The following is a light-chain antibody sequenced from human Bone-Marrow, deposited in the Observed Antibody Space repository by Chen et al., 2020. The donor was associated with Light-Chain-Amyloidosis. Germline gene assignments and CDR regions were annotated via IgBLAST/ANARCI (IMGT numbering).Light chain of an antibody. V-gene: IGKV1-39*01. CDR2: AAS. Sequence: DIQMPQSPSSLSASIGDRVTLTRRASQSISTYLNWYQQKPGKAPKLLIYAASSLQSGGPSRFSGSGSGTEFTLTISSLQHEDFATYYCQQSYITPQVTFGGGTKVEIK. CDR1: QSISTY. J-gene: IGKJ4*01. CDR3: QQSYITPQVT.